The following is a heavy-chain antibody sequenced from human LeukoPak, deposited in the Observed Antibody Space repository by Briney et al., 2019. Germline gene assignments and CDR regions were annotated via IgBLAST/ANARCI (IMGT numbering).Heavy chain of an antibody. CDR3: TTDRIWGYYYDSSGYFYFDY. J-gene: IGHJ4*02. CDR1: GFTFSSYW. Sequence: SGGSLRLSCAASGFTFSSYWMHWVRQAPGKGLVWVSRINSDGSSTSYADSVKGRFTISRDNAKNTLYLQMNSLKTEDTAVYYCTTDRIWGYYYDSSGYFYFDYWGQGTLVTVSS. CDR2: INSDGSST. D-gene: IGHD3-22*01. V-gene: IGHV3-74*01.